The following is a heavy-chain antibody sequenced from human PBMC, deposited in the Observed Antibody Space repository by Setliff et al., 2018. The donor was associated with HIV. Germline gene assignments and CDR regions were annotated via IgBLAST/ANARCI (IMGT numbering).Heavy chain of an antibody. CDR2: IRSDETNK. CDR1: GFIFSTYG. D-gene: IGHD5-12*01. J-gene: IGHJ6*03. V-gene: IGHV3-30*02. CDR3: ARGPLHGATIIRGSGPTHYYYYMDV. Sequence: GGSLRLSCEASGFIFSTYGMHWVRQAPGKGLEWVAFIRSDETNKYYSDSVKGRFIISRDNAKNSLSLQMNSLSVEDTAVYYCARGPLHGATIIRGSGPTHYYYYMDVWGKGTTVTVSS.